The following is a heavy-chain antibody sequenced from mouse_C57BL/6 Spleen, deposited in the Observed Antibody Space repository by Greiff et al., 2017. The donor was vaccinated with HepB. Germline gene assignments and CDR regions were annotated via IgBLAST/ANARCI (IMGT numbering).Heavy chain of an antibody. J-gene: IGHJ4*01. CDR3: AGYYYGSSYEYAMDY. Sequence: EVQLQQSGPVLVKPGASVKMSCKASGYTFTDYYMNWVKQSHGKSLEWIGVINPYNGGTSYNQKFKGKATLTVDKSSSTAYMELNSLTSEDSAVYYCAGYYYGSSYEYAMDYWGQGTSVTVSS. V-gene: IGHV1-19*01. CDR2: INPYNGGT. CDR1: GYTFTDYY. D-gene: IGHD1-1*01.